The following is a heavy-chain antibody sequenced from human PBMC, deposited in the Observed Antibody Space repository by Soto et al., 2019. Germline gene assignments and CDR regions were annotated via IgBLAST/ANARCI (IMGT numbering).Heavy chain of an antibody. CDR1: GFTLSLHT. V-gene: IGHV3-21*01. Sequence: PGGSLRLSCAASGFTLSLHTMNWVRHAPGKGLEWVSFIGSRTSDIYYADSVKGRFTISRDNAKNSLYLDLTRLRAEDTAVYFCVRDYYDTSGYPNTFDMWGQGTTVTVSS. CDR2: IGSRTSDI. D-gene: IGHD3-22*01. CDR3: VRDYYDTSGYPNTFDM. J-gene: IGHJ3*02.